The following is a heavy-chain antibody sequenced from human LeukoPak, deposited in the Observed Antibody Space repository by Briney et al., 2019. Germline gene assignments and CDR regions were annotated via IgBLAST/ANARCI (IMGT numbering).Heavy chain of an antibody. Sequence: SETLSLTCAVSGYSISSGYYWGWIRQPPGKGLEWIGSIYHSGSTYYNPSLKSRVTMSVDTSKNQFSLKLSSVTAADTAVYYCARDLAYSYQNWGQGTLVTVSS. CDR1: GYSISSGYY. CDR2: IYHSGST. D-gene: IGHD5-18*01. J-gene: IGHJ4*02. CDR3: ARDLAYSYQN. V-gene: IGHV4-38-2*02.